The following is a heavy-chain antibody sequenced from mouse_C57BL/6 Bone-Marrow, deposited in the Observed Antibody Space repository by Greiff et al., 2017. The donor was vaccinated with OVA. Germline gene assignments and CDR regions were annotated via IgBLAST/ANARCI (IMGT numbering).Heavy chain of an antibody. CDR3: ASPRRYYAMDY. CDR1: GFSLTSYG. J-gene: IGHJ4*01. CDR2: IWSGGST. V-gene: IGHV2-2*01. Sequence: VKLMESGPGLVQPSQSLSITCTVSGFSLTSYGVHWVRQSPGKGLEWLGVIWSGGSTDYNAAFISRLSISKDNSKSQVFFKMNSLQADDTAIYYCASPRRYYAMDYWGQGTSVTVSS.